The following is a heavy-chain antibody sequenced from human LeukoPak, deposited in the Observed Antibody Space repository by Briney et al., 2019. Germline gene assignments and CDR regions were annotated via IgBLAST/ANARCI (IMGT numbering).Heavy chain of an antibody. D-gene: IGHD3-10*01. CDR2: INWNSALI. Sequence: GGSLRLSCATSGFIFDDYALHWVRQAPGKGLEWVSSINWNSALIVYADSVKGRFTISRDSAKSSLFLQMNSLRSDDTAVYYCARTQPYGSDSPPSWFDPWGQGTLVTVSS. CDR1: GFIFDDYA. V-gene: IGHV3-9*01. CDR3: ARTQPYGSDSPPSWFDP. J-gene: IGHJ5*02.